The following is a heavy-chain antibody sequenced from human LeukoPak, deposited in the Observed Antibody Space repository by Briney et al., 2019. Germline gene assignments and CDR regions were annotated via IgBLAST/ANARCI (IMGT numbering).Heavy chain of an antibody. CDR1: GGSISSDAYF. V-gene: IGHV4-31*03. CDR2: IYYSGST. Sequence: PSQTLSLTCTVSGGSISSDAYFWSWIRQHPGKGLEWIGYIYYSGSTYYNPSLKSRVTISVDTSKNQFSLKLSSVTAADTAVYHCAREGATAYSRAFDYWGQGTLVTVSS. D-gene: IGHD1-26*01. CDR3: AREGATAYSRAFDY. J-gene: IGHJ4*02.